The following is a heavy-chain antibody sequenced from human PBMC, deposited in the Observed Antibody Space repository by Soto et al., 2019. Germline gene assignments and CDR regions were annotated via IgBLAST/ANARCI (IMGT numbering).Heavy chain of an antibody. CDR1: GYSFTSYW. CDR3: ARHRSVYAILAPFDY. J-gene: IGHJ4*02. Sequence: GESLKISCKGSGYSFTSYWISWVRQMPGKGLEWMGRIDPSDSYTNYSPSFQGHVTISADKSISTAYLQWSSLKASDTAMYYCARHRSVYAILAPFDYWGQGTLVTVSS. D-gene: IGHD2-8*01. CDR2: IDPSDSYT. V-gene: IGHV5-10-1*01.